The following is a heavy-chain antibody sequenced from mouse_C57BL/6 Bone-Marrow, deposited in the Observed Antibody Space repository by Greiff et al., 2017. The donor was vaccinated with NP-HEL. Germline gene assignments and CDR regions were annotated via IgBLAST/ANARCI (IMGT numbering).Heavy chain of an antibody. Sequence: EVMLVESEGGLVQPGSSMKLSCTASGFTFSDYYMAWVRQVPEKGLEWVANINYDGSSTYYLDSLKSRFIISRDNAKNILYLQMSSLKSEDTATYYCARAEMVDYYAMDYWGQGTSVTVSS. CDR3: ARAEMVDYYAMDY. J-gene: IGHJ4*01. CDR2: INYDGSST. CDR1: GFTFSDYY. V-gene: IGHV5-16*01. D-gene: IGHD1-1*02.